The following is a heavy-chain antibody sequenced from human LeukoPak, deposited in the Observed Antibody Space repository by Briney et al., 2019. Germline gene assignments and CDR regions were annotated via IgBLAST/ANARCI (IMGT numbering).Heavy chain of an antibody. J-gene: IGHJ6*03. CDR3: ARGNDSSGYYYYYYYMDV. CDR2: IYYSGST. V-gene: IGHV4-59*01. CDR1: GGSISSYN. D-gene: IGHD3-22*01. Sequence: PSETLSLTCTVSGGSISSYNWSWIRQPPGKGLEWIGYIYYSGSTNYNPSPKSRVTISVDTSKNQFSLKLSSVTAADTAVYYCARGNDSSGYYYYYYYMDVWGKGTTVTVSS.